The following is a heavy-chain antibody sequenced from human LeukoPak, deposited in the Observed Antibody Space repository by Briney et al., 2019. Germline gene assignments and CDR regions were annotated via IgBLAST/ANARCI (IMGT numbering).Heavy chain of an antibody. J-gene: IGHJ6*02. CDR2: INAGNGNI. CDR3: AREMAAAGTYYYYYGMDV. CDR1: GHTSTTYA. D-gene: IGHD6-13*01. Sequence: ASVKVSCKASGHTSTTYAIHWVRQAPGQGLEWMGWINAGNGNIKYSQKFQGRVTITADESTSTAYMELSSLRSEDTAVYYCAREMAAAGTYYYYYGMDVWGQGTTVTVSS. V-gene: IGHV1-3*01.